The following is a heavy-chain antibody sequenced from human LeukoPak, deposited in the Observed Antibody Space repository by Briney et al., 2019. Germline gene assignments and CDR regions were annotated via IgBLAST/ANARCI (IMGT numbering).Heavy chain of an antibody. J-gene: IGHJ4*02. CDR1: GFTFSNFW. V-gene: IGHV3-7*01. CDR3: ARDRDWYIFDS. D-gene: IGHD1-1*01. Sequence: GGSLRLSCAASGFTFSNFWMDWVRQAPGKGLEWVANIKQDGSERYYVDSVKGRFTISRDNAKNSLYLQMNSLRAEDTAVYYCARDRDWYIFDSWGQGVLVTVSS. CDR2: IKQDGSER.